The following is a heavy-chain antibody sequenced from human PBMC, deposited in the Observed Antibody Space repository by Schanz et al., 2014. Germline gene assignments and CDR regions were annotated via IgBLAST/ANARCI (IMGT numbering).Heavy chain of an antibody. D-gene: IGHD1-1*01. CDR2: IYYSGST. V-gene: IGHV4-30-4*07. CDR1: GGSISSGGYS. J-gene: IGHJ6*02. CDR3: ARGGRTTYNYYYGMDV. Sequence: QVQLQESGPGLVKPSQTLSLTCAVSGGSISSGGYSWNWIRQPPGKGLEWIVYIYYSGSTYYNPALKRRFTISENTSKNQFPLKLSSGTAADTAVYYCARGGRTTYNYYYGMDVWGQGTTVTVSS.